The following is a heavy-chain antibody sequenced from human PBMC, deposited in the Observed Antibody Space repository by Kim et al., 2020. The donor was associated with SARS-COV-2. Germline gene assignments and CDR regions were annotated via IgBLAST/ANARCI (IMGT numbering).Heavy chain of an antibody. V-gene: IGHV4-59*08. CDR1: GGSINNYF. J-gene: IGHJ2*01. CDR2: IYYNGST. Sequence: SETLSLTCIVSGGSINNYFWSWIRQPPGKGLEYIGSIYYNGSTNYNPTLKSRGTISIDTSKDQFSLKLSSVTAAGTAVYYCARRFDLWGRGTLVTVSS. CDR3: ARRFDL.